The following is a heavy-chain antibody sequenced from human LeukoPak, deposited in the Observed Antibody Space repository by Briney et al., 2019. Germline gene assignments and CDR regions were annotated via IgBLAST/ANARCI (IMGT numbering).Heavy chain of an antibody. J-gene: IGHJ4*02. V-gene: IGHV1-18*01. CDR1: GYTFTNYG. CDR3: ARGELGAYYDILTGSTGDY. D-gene: IGHD3-9*01. CDR2: ISAYNGNT. Sequence: ASVKVSCKASGYTFTNYGISWVRQAPGQGLEWMGWISAYNGNTNYAQKLQGRVTMTTDTSTSTAYMELRSLRSDDTAVYYCARGELGAYYDILTGSTGDYWGQGTLVTVSS.